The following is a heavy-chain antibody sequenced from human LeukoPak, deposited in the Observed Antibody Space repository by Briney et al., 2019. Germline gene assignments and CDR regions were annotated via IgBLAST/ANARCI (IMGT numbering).Heavy chain of an antibody. D-gene: IGHD3-22*01. J-gene: IGHJ4*02. CDR3: ARDYYGSSGYYVKVFDY. CDR2: TYYRSKWYN. Sequence: SQTLSLTCAISGDSVSSNSAAWNWIRQSPSRGLEWLGRTYYRSKWYNDYAVSVKRRITINPDTSKNQFSLQLNSVTPEDTAVYYCARDYYGSSGYYVKVFDYWGQGTLVTVSS. V-gene: IGHV6-1*01. CDR1: GDSVSSNSAA.